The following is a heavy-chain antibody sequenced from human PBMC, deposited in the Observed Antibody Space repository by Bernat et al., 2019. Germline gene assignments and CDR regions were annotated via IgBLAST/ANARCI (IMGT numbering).Heavy chain of an antibody. Sequence: QVQLVESGGGLVKPGGSLRLSCAASGFTFSDYYMSWIRQAPGKGLEWVSYISSSSSYTNYADSVKGRFTMTRDNAKNSLYLQMNSLRAEDTAVYYCARERVGYSGYDAPYYYYYMDVWGKGTTVTVSS. CDR1: GFTFSDYY. D-gene: IGHD5-12*01. CDR3: ARERVGYSGYDAPYYYYYMDV. J-gene: IGHJ6*03. CDR2: ISSSSSYT. V-gene: IGHV3-11*05.